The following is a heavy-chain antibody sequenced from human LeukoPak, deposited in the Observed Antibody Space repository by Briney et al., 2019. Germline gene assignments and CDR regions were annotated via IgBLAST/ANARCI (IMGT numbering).Heavy chain of an antibody. D-gene: IGHD5/OR15-5a*01. CDR3: TRECLRSTCPVPFDS. J-gene: IGHJ4*02. Sequence: SETLSLTCTVSGDPITSGDYFWTWIRQPAGKGLECVGRVINAGNTDYNPSLNSRVTISVDRFKTQFSLTLSSVTASDTAVYYCTRECLRSTCPVPFDSWGQGTPVTVSS. CDR1: GDPITSGDYF. V-gene: IGHV4-61*02. CDR2: VINAGNT.